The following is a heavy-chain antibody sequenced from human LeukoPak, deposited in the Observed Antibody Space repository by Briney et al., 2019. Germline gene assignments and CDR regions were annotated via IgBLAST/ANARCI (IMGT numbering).Heavy chain of an antibody. Sequence: TGGSLRLSCAASGFTFSSYSMNWVRQAPGKGLEWVSSISSSSSYIYYADSVKGRFTISRDNAKNSLYLQMNSLRAEDTAVYYCAREGLTGSYYMDVWGKGTTVTISS. J-gene: IGHJ6*03. CDR2: ISSSSSYI. CDR3: AREGLTGSYYMDV. D-gene: IGHD3-10*01. V-gene: IGHV3-21*01. CDR1: GFTFSSYS.